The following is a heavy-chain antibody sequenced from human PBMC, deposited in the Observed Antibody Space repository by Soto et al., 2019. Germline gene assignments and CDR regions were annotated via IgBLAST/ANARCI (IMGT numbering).Heavy chain of an antibody. V-gene: IGHV3-48*02. D-gene: IGHD4-17*01. Sequence: EVQLVESGGGLVQPGGSLRLSCAASGFTFSSYSMNWVRQAPGKGLEWVSYISSSGSTIYYADSVKGRFTISRSNAKNSLYLQMNSLRDEDTAVYYCASEAYGDCYFDYWGQGTLVTVSS. CDR2: ISSSGSTI. CDR1: GFTFSSYS. J-gene: IGHJ4*02. CDR3: ASEAYGDCYFDY.